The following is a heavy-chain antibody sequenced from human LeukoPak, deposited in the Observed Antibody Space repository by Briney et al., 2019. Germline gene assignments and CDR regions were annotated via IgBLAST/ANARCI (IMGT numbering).Heavy chain of an antibody. CDR1: GYIFTGYY. CDR2: INPNSGGT. D-gene: IGHD3-22*01. Sequence: ASVKVSCKASGYIFTGYYMHWVRQAPGQGLEWMGWINPNSGGTNYAQKFQGRVTMTRDTSISTAYMELSSLRSEDTAVYYCARAITMIVVASGYWGQGTLVTVSS. CDR3: ARAITMIVVASGY. V-gene: IGHV1-2*02. J-gene: IGHJ4*02.